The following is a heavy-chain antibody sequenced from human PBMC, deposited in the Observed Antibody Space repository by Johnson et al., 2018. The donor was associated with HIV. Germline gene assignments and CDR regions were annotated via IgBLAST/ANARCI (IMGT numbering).Heavy chain of an antibody. J-gene: IGHJ3*02. CDR2: IYSGGST. V-gene: IGHV3-53*01. D-gene: IGHD6-19*01. CDR3: ARGFAGSGWYSHRPVGAFEI. Sequence: VQLVESGGGVVQPGGSLRLSCAASGFTVSSNYMSWVRQAPGKGLEWVSVIYSGGSTFYADSVKGRFTISRDNSNNTLYLQMNSLRAEDTAVYYCARGFAGSGWYSHRPVGAFEIWGQGTMVTVSS. CDR1: GFTVSSNY.